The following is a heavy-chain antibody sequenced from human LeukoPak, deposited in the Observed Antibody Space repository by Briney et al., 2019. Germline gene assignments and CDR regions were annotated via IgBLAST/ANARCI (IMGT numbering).Heavy chain of an antibody. V-gene: IGHV3-30*02. CDR2: IRSDASDQ. Sequence: PGGSLRLSCAASGFTFSNYGMLWVRQAPGKGLEWVAFIRSDASDQYYADSVKGRFTISRDNSKNTLYLQMSSLRSEDTAVYYCAKTIRSYYMDVWGKGTTVTVSS. CDR1: GFTFSNYG. D-gene: IGHD5-24*01. J-gene: IGHJ6*03. CDR3: AKTIRSYYMDV.